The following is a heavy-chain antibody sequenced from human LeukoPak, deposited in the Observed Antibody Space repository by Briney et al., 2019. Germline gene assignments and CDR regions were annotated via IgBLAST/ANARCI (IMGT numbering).Heavy chain of an antibody. D-gene: IGHD2-21*02. CDR1: AYTFTCYY. Sequence: ASVTVSFTSSAYTFTCYYMHWVRQALGQGLEWMGWINPNSGGTNYAQKFQGRVTMTSDRSISTAYMELSRLRSDDTAVYYCARVFLKAYCGGDCYGHYFDYWGQGTLVTVSS. CDR2: INPNSGGT. CDR3: ARVFLKAYCGGDCYGHYFDY. J-gene: IGHJ4*02. V-gene: IGHV1-2*02.